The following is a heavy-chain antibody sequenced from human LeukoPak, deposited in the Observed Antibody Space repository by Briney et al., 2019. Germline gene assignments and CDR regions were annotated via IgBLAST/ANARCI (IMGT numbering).Heavy chain of an antibody. CDR2: INHSGST. CDR1: GGSFSGYY. J-gene: IGHJ4*02. CDR3: ARFSWWELLDY. D-gene: IGHD1-26*01. Sequence: SETLSLTCAVYGGSFSGYYWSWIRQPPGKGLEWIGEINHSGSTNYNPSLKSRVTISVDTSKSQFSLKLSSVTAAGTAVYYCARFSWWELLDYWGQGTLVTVSS. V-gene: IGHV4-34*01.